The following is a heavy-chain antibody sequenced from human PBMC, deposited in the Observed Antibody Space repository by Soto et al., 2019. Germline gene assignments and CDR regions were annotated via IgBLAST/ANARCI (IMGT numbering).Heavy chain of an antibody. Sequence: PGGSLRLSCAASGFTFSSYAMHWVRQAPGKGLEWVAVISYDGSNKYYADSVKGRFTISRDNSKNTLYLQMNSLRAEDTAVYYCARDGPRHAFLYYYDYGMDVWGQGTTVTVSS. CDR2: ISYDGSNK. J-gene: IGHJ6*02. CDR3: ARDGPRHAFLYYYDYGMDV. D-gene: IGHD2-2*01. CDR1: GFTFSSYA. V-gene: IGHV3-30-3*01.